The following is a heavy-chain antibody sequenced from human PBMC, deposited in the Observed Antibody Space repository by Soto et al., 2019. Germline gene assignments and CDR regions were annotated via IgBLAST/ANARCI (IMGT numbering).Heavy chain of an antibody. J-gene: IGHJ4*02. D-gene: IGHD6-19*01. CDR3: GRLIAVAGSFDY. Sequence: SETLSLTCAVSGGSISSSNCWSWVRQPPGKGLEWIGGIYHSGSTNYNPSLNSRVTISVDKSNNQFSLKLSSVTAADTAVYYCGRLIAVAGSFDYWGQGTLVTVSS. CDR1: GGSISSSNC. CDR2: IYHSGST. V-gene: IGHV4-4*02.